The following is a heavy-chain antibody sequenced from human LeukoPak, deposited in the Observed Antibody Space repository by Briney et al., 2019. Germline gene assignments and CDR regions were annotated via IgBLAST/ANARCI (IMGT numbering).Heavy chain of an antibody. Sequence: GGSLRLSCAASGFTFSSYWMSWVRQAPGKGLEWVANIKQDGSEKYYVDSVKGRFTISRDNAKNSLYLQMNSLRAEDTAVYYCAKVLSYCSSTSCAPFDYWGQGTLVTVSS. CDR1: GFTFSSYW. CDR2: IKQDGSEK. J-gene: IGHJ4*02. CDR3: AKVLSYCSSTSCAPFDY. D-gene: IGHD2-2*01. V-gene: IGHV3-7*03.